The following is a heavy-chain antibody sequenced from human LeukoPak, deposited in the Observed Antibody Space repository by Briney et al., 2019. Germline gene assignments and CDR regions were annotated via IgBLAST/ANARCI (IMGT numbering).Heavy chain of an antibody. Sequence: GGSLRLSCAASGFTFSSYAMHWVRQAPGKGLEWVAVISYDGSNKYYADSVKGRFTISRDNSKNTLYLQMNSLRAEDTAVYYCAKYMEDPIVAVPYYFDYWGQGTLVTVSS. V-gene: IGHV3-30-3*02. CDR1: GFTFSSYA. CDR2: ISYDGSNK. D-gene: IGHD5-12*01. CDR3: AKYMEDPIVAVPYYFDY. J-gene: IGHJ4*02.